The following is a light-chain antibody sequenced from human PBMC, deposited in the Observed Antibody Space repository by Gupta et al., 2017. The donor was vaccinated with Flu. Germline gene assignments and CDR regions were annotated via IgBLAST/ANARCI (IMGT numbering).Light chain of an antibody. CDR1: QSLSSN. CDR2: GAS. V-gene: IGKV3-15*01. Sequence: PATLSASPGERATLSCRASQSLSSNLAWYQQKQGQPPRLLIYGASTRATGVPARFSGSGSGTEFTLTISSRQSEDFAVYYCQQGNSCPLEFGQGTKVEIK. CDR3: QQGNSCPLE. J-gene: IGKJ1*01.